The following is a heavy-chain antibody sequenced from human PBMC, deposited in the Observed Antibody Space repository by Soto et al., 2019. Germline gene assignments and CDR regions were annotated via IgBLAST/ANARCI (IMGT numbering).Heavy chain of an antibody. CDR3: ARGGHVVVLTAALAY. V-gene: IGHV1-46*01. CDR1: GDTFSDYY. D-gene: IGHD2-21*02. CDR2: VNPSGGHT. J-gene: IGHJ4*02. Sequence: QVQLMQSGAEVKKPGASVKVSCKASGDTFSDYYIHWVRQAPGQGLEWMGTVNPSGGHTTYSQHFLGCVTMTREPAPIPLHTQLTSLTYEDSDVYYCARGGHVVVLTAALAYWGQGTLVTVSS.